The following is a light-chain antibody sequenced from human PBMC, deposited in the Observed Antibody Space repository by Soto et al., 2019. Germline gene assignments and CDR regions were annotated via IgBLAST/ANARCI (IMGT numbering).Light chain of an antibody. Sequence: QSALAQPASVSGSPGQSITISCTGTSGFVGSFSLVSWYQQHPGRAPRLLIHGVTTRPSGISDRFSASKSGLTASLTISGLQPEDEADYYCSSFTSNRIYVFGPGTKVTV. CDR3: SSFTSNRIYV. CDR2: GVT. CDR1: SGFVGSFSL. J-gene: IGLJ1*01. V-gene: IGLV2-14*02.